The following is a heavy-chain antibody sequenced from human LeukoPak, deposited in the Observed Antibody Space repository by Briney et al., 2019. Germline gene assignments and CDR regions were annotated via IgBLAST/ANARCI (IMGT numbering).Heavy chain of an antibody. CDR3: ARRGSGWSREFDY. CDR2: IYHSGST. J-gene: IGHJ4*02. V-gene: IGHV4-4*02. D-gene: IGHD6-19*01. CDR1: GGSISSSNW. Sequence: SGTLSLTCAVSGGSISSSNWWSWVRQPPGKGLEWIGEIYHSGSTNYNPSLKSRVTISVDKSKSQFSLKLNSVTAADTAVYYCARRGSGWSREFDYWGQGTLVTVSS.